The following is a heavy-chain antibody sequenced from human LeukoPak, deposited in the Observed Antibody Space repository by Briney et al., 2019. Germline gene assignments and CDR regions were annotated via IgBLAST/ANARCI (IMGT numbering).Heavy chain of an antibody. V-gene: IGHV1-46*01. Sequence: ASVKVSCKASGYTFTSYYMHWVRQAPGQGLEWMGIINPSRGNTSYAQKFQGRVTMTRDTSTSTVYMELSSLRSEDTAVYYCARDRMGYGDYGDFDYWGQGTLVTVSS. J-gene: IGHJ4*02. CDR3: ARDRMGYGDYGDFDY. CDR1: GYTFTSYY. D-gene: IGHD4-17*01. CDR2: INPSRGNT.